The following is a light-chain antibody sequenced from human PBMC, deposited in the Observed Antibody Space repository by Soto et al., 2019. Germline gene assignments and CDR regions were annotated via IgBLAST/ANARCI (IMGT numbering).Light chain of an antibody. CDR2: DVS. CDR1: SSDIGAYNY. CDR3: NSYTSSSTYV. V-gene: IGLV2-14*03. Sequence: QSVLTQPASVSGSPGQSITISCTGTSSDIGAYNYVSWYQHHPGKAPKFIMYDVSNRPSGVSDRFSGSKSGNTASLTISRLQAEDEAEYYCNSYTSSSTYVFGTGTKLTVL. J-gene: IGLJ1*01.